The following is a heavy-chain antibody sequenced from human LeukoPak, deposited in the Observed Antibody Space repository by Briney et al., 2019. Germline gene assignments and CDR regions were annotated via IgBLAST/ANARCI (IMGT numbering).Heavy chain of an antibody. D-gene: IGHD6-6*01. CDR3: ARDGIAARHTLGY. CDR1: GYTFTSYG. V-gene: IGHV1-46*01. Sequence: GASVKVSCKASGYTFTSYGISWVRQAPGQGLEWMGIINPSGGSTSYAQKFQGRVTMTRDMSTSTVYMELSSLRSEDTAVYYRARDGIAARHTLGYWGQGTLVTVSS. CDR2: INPSGGST. J-gene: IGHJ4*02.